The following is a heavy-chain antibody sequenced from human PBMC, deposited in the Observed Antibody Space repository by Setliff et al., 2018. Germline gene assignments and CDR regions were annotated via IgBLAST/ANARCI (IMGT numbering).Heavy chain of an antibody. D-gene: IGHD2-15*01. CDR3: AKGKHCSGGSCWYYFDY. CDR1: GFTFSTYW. V-gene: IGHV3-7*01. CDR2: IKQDGSER. J-gene: IGHJ4*02. Sequence: GGSLRLSCAASGFTFSTYWMSWVRQAPGKGLEWVANIKQDGSERYYVDSVKGRFTISRDNAKNSLHLQMNSLRAEDTAVYYCAKGKHCSGGSCWYYFDYWGQGTLVTVSS.